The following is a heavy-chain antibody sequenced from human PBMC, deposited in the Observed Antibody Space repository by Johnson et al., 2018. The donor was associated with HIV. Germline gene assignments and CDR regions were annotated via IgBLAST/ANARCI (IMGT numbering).Heavy chain of an antibody. J-gene: IGHJ3*02. CDR2: ISYDGSNK. D-gene: IGHD3-10*01. Sequence: QMLLVESGGDLVQPGGSLRLSCAASGFTFSSYAMHWVRQAPGKGLEWVAVISYDGSNKYYADSVKGRFTISRDNTKNTVYLQMSSLSAEDTAVYYCARGVRGPRGGFDIWGQGTMVTVSS. CDR1: GFTFSSYA. CDR3: ARGVRGPRGGFDI. V-gene: IGHV3-30*04.